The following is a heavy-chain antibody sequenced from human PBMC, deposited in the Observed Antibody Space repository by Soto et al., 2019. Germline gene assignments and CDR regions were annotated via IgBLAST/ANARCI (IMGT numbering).Heavy chain of an antibody. V-gene: IGHV4-34*01. D-gene: IGHD3-16*01. J-gene: IGHJ4*02. CDR2: INDSGST. CDR3: QGGDF. CDR1: CGSFRGYF. Sequence: SETLSLTCAVSCGSFRGYFWSWIRQSPDKGPEWIGEINDSGSTYYNPSFKSRLTISVDTSKSQISLTLTSVTAADSAVYYCQGGDFWGQGTRVTVSS.